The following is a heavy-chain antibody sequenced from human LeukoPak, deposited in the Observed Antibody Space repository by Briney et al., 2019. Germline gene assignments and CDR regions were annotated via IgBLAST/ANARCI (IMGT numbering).Heavy chain of an antibody. V-gene: IGHV4-4*07. CDR1: GGSISSYY. CDR3: VRDRVVRGPTAGWFDP. CDR2: IYTSGST. Sequence: SETLSLTCTVSGGSISSYYWSWIRQPAGKGLEWIGRIYTSGSTNYNPSLKSRVTMSADTSKNQFSLKLSSVTAADTAVYYCVRDRVVRGPTAGWFDPWGQGTLVTVSS. D-gene: IGHD3-10*01. J-gene: IGHJ5*02.